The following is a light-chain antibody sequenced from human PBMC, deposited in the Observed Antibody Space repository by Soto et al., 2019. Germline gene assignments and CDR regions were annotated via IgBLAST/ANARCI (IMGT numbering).Light chain of an antibody. CDR1: QSVSSN. CDR3: QQYNKSPLFT. V-gene: IGKV3-15*01. Sequence: EMIMTQSPATLSVSPGERATLSCRASQSVSSNLAWYQQRPGRAPRLLIYGASTRATGIPARFSGSGSGTEFTLTISSLQSEDFAIYYCQQYNKSPLFTFGPGTRVDFK. CDR2: GAS. J-gene: IGKJ3*01.